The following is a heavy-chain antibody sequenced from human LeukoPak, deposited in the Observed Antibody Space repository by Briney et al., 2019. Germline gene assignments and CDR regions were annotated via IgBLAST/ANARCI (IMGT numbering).Heavy chain of an antibody. D-gene: IGHD3-3*01. CDR2: ISGSGGST. J-gene: IGHJ5*02. CDR3: AKIPRSTIFGVVIKGGNWFDP. V-gene: IGHV3-23*01. Sequence: GGSLRLSCAASGFTFSSAWMSWVRQAPGKGLEWVSDISGSGGSTYYADSVKGRFTISRDNSKNTLYLQMNSLRAEDTAVYYCAKIPRSTIFGVVIKGGNWFDPWGQGTLVTVSS. CDR1: GFTFSSAW.